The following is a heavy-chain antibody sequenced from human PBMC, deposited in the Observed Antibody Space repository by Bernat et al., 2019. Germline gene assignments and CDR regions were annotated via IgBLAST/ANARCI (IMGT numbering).Heavy chain of an antibody. Sequence: EVQLVESGGGLVQPGGSLRLSCAVSGFTVSSNYMSWVRQAPGKGLEWGSVMYSGGSTYYGDSLKGRFTISRDNSKNTMYLQMNSLGAEDTAVYYCARTPLGSSGWLYYFDYWGQGTLVTVSS. CDR1: GFTVSSNY. J-gene: IGHJ4*02. CDR2: MYSGGST. D-gene: IGHD6-19*01. CDR3: ARTPLGSSGWLYYFDY. V-gene: IGHV3-66*01.